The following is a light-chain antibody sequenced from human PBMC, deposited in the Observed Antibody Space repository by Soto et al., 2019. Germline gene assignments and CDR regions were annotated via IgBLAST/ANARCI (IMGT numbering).Light chain of an antibody. CDR3: QQYHDWVT. J-gene: IGKJ4*01. CDR2: GAS. Sequence: EIVVMQSPGTLSVSPGETATLSCGTSQSVSSNLAWYQQKPGQAPRLLIYGASTRATGIPARFSGSGSGTEFTLAISYLRPEDSAVYFCQQYHDWVTFGGGTKVEI. V-gene: IGKV3D-15*02. CDR1: QSVSSN.